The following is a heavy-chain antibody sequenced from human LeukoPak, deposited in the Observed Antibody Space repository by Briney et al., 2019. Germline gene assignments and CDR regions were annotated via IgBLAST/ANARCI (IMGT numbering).Heavy chain of an antibody. CDR3: ARVTGKSTQYAFDI. J-gene: IGHJ3*02. CDR2: ISGYNGNT. CDR1: GYTFSNYG. V-gene: IGHV1-18*01. Sequence: GASVKVSCKTSGYTFSNYGISWVRQAPGQGLEWMGWISGYNGNTKYREKFLGRVTMTTDTSTGIAYMELRNLRSDDTALYYCARVTGKSTQYAFDIWGQGILVTVPS. D-gene: IGHD3-9*01.